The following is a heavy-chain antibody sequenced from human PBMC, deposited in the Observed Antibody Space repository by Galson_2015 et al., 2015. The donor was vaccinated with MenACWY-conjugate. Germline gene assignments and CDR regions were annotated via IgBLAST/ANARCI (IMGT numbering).Heavy chain of an antibody. J-gene: IGHJ4*02. Sequence: QSGAEVKKPGESLKISCKASGYTFTNSWIGWVRQMPGKGLEWMGIIYPGDSDTRYSPSFQGQVTISADKSISTAYLKWSSLKASATAMYYCARQGVVVAATRTYDSWGQGTLVTVSS. CDR1: GYTFTNSW. CDR2: IYPGDSDT. CDR3: ARQGVVVAATRTYDS. D-gene: IGHD2-15*01. V-gene: IGHV5-51*01.